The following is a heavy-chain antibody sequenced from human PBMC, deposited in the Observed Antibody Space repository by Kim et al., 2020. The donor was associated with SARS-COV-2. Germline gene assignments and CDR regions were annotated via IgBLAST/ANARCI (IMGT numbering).Heavy chain of an antibody. Sequence: SETLSLTCTVSGGSISSSSYYWGWIRQPPGKGLEWIGSIYYSGSTYYNPSLKSRVTISVDTSKNQFSLKLSSVTAADTAVYYCARDQCSSTSCYPNYYYYYGMDVWGQGTTVTVSS. V-gene: IGHV4-39*07. CDR1: GGSISSSSYY. D-gene: IGHD2-2*01. CDR2: IYYSGST. CDR3: ARDQCSSTSCYPNYYYYYGMDV. J-gene: IGHJ6*02.